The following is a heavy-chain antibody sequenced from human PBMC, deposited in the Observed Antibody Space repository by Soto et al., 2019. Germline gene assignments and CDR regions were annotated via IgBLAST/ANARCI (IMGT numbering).Heavy chain of an antibody. Sequence: EMQLLESGGGLVQPGGSLRLSCAVSGFTFSSYGMTWVRQAPGKGLEWISFSSATGSGTYYADSVKGRFTISRANSKNTLYLQMTSLTADDTAVYYCAKDRRAGGNYGFYSDFWGQGALVIVSS. CDR3: AKDRRAGGNYGFYSDF. CDR2: SSATGSGT. V-gene: IGHV3-23*01. J-gene: IGHJ4*02. D-gene: IGHD1-7*01. CDR1: GFTFSSYG.